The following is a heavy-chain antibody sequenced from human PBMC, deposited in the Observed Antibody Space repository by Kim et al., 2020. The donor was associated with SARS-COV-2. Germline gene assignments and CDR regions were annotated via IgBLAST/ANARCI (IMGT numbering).Heavy chain of an antibody. Sequence: SETLSLTCAAYGGSFSGYYWSWIRQPPGKGLEWIGEINHSGSTNYNPSLKSRVTISVDTSKNKFSRKLSSVTAADTAVYYCARIGVQVNGGFDYWGQGTLVTVSS. CDR2: INHSGST. J-gene: IGHJ4*02. CDR1: GGSFSGYY. CDR3: ARIGVQVNGGFDY. V-gene: IGHV4-34*01. D-gene: IGHD3-16*01.